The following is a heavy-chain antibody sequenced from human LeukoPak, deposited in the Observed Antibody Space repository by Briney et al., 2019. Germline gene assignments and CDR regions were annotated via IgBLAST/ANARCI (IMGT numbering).Heavy chain of an antibody. J-gene: IGHJ4*02. Sequence: GGSLRLSCAASGFTFSSYWMSWVRQAPGKGLEWVANIKQDGSEKYYVDSVKGRFTISRDNAKNSLYLQMNSLRAEDTAVYYCARDREDIAAAGNDYWGQETLVTVSS. CDR1: GFTFSSYW. CDR2: IKQDGSEK. D-gene: IGHD6-13*01. V-gene: IGHV3-7*01. CDR3: ARDREDIAAAGNDY.